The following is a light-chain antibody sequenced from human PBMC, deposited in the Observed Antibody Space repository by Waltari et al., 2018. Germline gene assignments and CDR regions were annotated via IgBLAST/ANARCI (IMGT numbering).Light chain of an antibody. CDR1: SLRSYY. J-gene: IGLJ1*01. V-gene: IGLV3-19*01. CDR3: NSQESSGNHLEV. Sequence: SSELTQDPAVSVALGQTVRITCQGDSLRSYYASWYQQKPGQAPVLVIYGKNNRPSGIPDRFSGPSSGNTASLTITGAQAEDEADYYCNSQESSGNHLEVFGTGTKVTVL. CDR2: GKN.